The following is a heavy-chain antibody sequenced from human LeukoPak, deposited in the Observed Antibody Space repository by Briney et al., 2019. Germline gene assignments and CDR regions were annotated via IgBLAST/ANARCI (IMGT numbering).Heavy chain of an antibody. D-gene: IGHD5-12*01. CDR2: IHYSGRT. J-gene: IGHJ2*01. CDR1: GGSISSYY. Sequence: SETLSLTCTVSGGSISSYYWNWIRQPPGKGLEWIGYIHYSGRTDYNPSLKSRVTISVDTSKNQFSLKLSSVTAADTAVYYCARLKSDYDDWYFDLWGRGTLVTVSS. V-gene: IGHV4-59*01. CDR3: ARLKSDYDDWYFDL.